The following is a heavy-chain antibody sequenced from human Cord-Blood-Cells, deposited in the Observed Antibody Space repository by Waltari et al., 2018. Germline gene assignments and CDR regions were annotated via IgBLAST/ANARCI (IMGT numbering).Heavy chain of an antibody. V-gene: IGHV3-48*01. CDR1: VFTFSSYS. Sequence: EVQLVESGGGLLQPGGSLILSCAPSVFTFSSYSMNWVRQAPWKGLEWVLYLSSSSSTIYYADSEKGRFTISRDNAKNSLYLQMNSLRAEDTAVYYCARFPRTGGQYYFDYWGQGTLVTVSS. CDR2: LSSSSSTI. CDR3: ARFPRTGGQYYFDY. D-gene: IGHD7-27*01. J-gene: IGHJ4*02.